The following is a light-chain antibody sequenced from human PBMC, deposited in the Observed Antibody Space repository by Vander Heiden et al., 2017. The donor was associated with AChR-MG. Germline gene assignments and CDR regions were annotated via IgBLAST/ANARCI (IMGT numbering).Light chain of an antibody. CDR1: SSDIGGYNY. V-gene: IGLV2-14*03. CDR3: TSYTTSSTVV. CDR2: DVS. J-gene: IGLJ3*02. Sequence: QSALTQPASVSGSPGQSITISCTGTSSDIGGYNYFSWYQHHPGKAPKLIIFDVSDRPSGVSNRFSGSKSGNTASLTISGLHTEDEADYYCTSYTTSSTVVFGGGTKLTVL.